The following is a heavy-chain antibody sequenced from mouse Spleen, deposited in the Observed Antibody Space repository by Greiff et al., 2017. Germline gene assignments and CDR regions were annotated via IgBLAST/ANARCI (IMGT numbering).Heavy chain of an antibody. CDR2: ISNLAYSI. Sequence: DVKLVESGGGLVKPGGSLKLSCAASGFTFSDYGMAWVRQAPGKGPEWVAFISNLAYSIYYADTVTGRFTISRENAKNTLYLEMSSLRSEDTAMYYCARDGSSSYYAMDYWGQGTSVTVSS. CDR3: ARDGSSSYYAMDY. CDR1: GFTFSDYG. J-gene: IGHJ4*01. D-gene: IGHD1-1*01. V-gene: IGHV5-15*02.